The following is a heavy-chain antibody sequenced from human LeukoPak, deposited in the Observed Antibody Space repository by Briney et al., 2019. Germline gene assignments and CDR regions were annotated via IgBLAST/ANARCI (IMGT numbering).Heavy chain of an antibody. V-gene: IGHV1-8*03. Sequence: GASVKVSCKASGYTFTSYYMHWVRQAPGQGLEWMGWMNPNSGNTGYAQKFQGRVTITTDESTSTAYMELSSLRSEDTAVYYCARSSGTAMVLIYWGQGTLVTVSS. CDR2: MNPNSGNT. J-gene: IGHJ4*02. CDR1: GYTFTSYY. CDR3: ARSSGTAMVLIY. D-gene: IGHD5-18*01.